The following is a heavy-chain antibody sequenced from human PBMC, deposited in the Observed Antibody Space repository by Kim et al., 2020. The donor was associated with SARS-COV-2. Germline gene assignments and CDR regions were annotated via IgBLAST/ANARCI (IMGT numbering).Heavy chain of an antibody. CDR1: GFTFSSYE. CDR3: ARSTAGVGYYYYGMDV. CDR2: ISSSGSTI. V-gene: IGHV3-48*03. Sequence: GGSLRLSCAASGFTFSSYEMNWVRQAPGKGLEWVSYISSSGSTIYYADSVKGRFTISRDNAKNSLYLQMNSLRAEDTAVYYCARSTAGVGYYYYGMDVWGQGTTVTVSS. J-gene: IGHJ6*02. D-gene: IGHD2-21*02.